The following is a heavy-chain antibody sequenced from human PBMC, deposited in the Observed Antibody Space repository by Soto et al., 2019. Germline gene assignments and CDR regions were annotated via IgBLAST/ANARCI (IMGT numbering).Heavy chain of an antibody. Sequence: GGSLRLSCAASGFTFSSYGMHWVRQAPGKGLEWVAVIWYDGSNKYYADSVKGRFTISRDNSKNTLYLQMNSLRAEDTAVYYCARVAVPAAIRYYYGMDVWGHGTTVTVSS. CDR3: ARVAVPAAIRYYYGMDV. V-gene: IGHV3-33*01. CDR1: GFTFSSYG. D-gene: IGHD2-2*02. CDR2: IWYDGSNK. J-gene: IGHJ6*02.